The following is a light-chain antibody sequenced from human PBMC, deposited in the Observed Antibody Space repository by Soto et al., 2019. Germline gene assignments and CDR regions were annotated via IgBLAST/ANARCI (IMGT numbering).Light chain of an antibody. CDR1: SSDVGGYNY. J-gene: IGLJ2*01. V-gene: IGLV2-11*01. CDR2: DVS. CDR3: CSYAGSCE. Sequence: QSALTQPRAVSGSPGQSVTISCTGTSSDVGGYNYVSWYQQHPGKAPKLMIYDVSKRPSGVPDRFSGSKSGNTASLTISGLQAEDEADYYCCSYAGSCEFGGGTKVTVL.